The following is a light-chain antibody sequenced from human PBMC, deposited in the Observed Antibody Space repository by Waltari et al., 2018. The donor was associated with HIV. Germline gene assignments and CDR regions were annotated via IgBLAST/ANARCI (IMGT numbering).Light chain of an antibody. CDR1: QSVSSGF. J-gene: IGKJ2*01. Sequence: EIVLTQSPATLSLSPGDRATLSCRASQSVSSGFLAWYQQKRGQAPRLLIYGASTRANGIPDRFSGGGSGTDFTLTISSLDPEDFAVYYCHQYGSATYTFGQGTKLDIK. CDR3: HQYGSATYT. CDR2: GAS. V-gene: IGKV3-20*01.